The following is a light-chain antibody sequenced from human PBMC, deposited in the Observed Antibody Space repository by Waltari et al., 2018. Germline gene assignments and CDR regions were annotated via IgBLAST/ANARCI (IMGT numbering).Light chain of an antibody. CDR3: QQYDIWPYT. CDR2: GKS. J-gene: IGKJ2*01. CDR1: QGISSN. Sequence: EIVMTQSPATLSMSPGETATLSCRASQGISSNLAWYQQKPGQAPRLLMYGKSTRASGFPAGFSGSGSGTEFTLTISSLQSEEFATYYCQQYDIWPYTFGQGTKLEIK. V-gene: IGKV3-15*01.